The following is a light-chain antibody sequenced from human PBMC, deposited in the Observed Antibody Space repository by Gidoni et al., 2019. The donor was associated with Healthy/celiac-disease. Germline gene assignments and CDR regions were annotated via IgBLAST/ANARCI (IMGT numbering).Light chain of an antibody. J-gene: IGKJ1*01. CDR1: QRVSSN. V-gene: IGKV3-15*01. CDR2: GAS. Sequence: EIVMTQSPATLSVSPGESAPLSCRASQRVSSNLAWYQQKPGQAPRLLIYGASTRATGIPARFSGSGSGTEFTLTISSLQSEDFAVYYCQQHNNWPPWTFGQGTKVEIK. CDR3: QQHNNWPPWT.